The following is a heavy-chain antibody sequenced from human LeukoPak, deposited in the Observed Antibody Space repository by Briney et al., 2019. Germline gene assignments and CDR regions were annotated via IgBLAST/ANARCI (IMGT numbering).Heavy chain of an antibody. CDR2: IIPILGIA. D-gene: IGHD6-13*01. V-gene: IGHV1-69*04. CDR3: ARDRLAAAGYYFDY. J-gene: IGHJ4*02. CDR1: GGTFSSYA. Sequence: SVKVSCKASGGTFSSYAISWVRQAPGQVLEWMGRIIPILGIANYAQKFQGRVTITADKSTSTAYMELSSLRSEDTAVYYCARDRLAAAGYYFDYWGQGTLVTVSS.